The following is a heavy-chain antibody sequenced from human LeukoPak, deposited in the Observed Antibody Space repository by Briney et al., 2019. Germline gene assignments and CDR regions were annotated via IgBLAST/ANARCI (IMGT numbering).Heavy chain of an antibody. Sequence: GGSLRLSCAASGFTFSSYAMSWVRQAPGKGLEWVSYISSSSTTIDYADSVKGRFTVSRDNAKNSLYLQMNSLRDEDTAVYFCARSFDCWGQGTLVTVSS. J-gene: IGHJ4*02. CDR3: ARSFDC. CDR2: ISSSSTTI. CDR1: GFTFSSYA. V-gene: IGHV3-48*02.